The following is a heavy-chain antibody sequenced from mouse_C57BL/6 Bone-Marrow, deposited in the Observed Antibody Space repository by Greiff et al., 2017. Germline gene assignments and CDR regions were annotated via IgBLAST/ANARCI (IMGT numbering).Heavy chain of an antibody. CDR2: IYPSDSET. Sequence: QVQLQQSGAELVRPGSSVKLSCKASGYTFTSYWMDWVKQRPGQGLEWIGNIYPSDSETHYNQKFKDKATLTVDKSSSTAYMQLSSLTSEDSAVYYCARRAGNYGAMDYWGQGTSVTVSS. D-gene: IGHD2-1*01. CDR1: GYTFTSYW. J-gene: IGHJ4*01. CDR3: ARRAGNYGAMDY. V-gene: IGHV1-61*01.